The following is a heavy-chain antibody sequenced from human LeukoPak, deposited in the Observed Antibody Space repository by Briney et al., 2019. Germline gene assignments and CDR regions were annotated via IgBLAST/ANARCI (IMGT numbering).Heavy chain of an antibody. V-gene: IGHV4-34*01. D-gene: IGHD6-13*01. Sequence: TSETLSLTCAVYGGSFSGYYWSWIRHPPGKGLEWIGEINHSGSTNYNPSLKSRVTISVDTSKNQFSLKLSSVTAADTAVYYCARGPPYSSSSLDYWGQGTLVSVSS. CDR1: GGSFSGYY. CDR2: INHSGST. CDR3: ARGPPYSSSSLDY. J-gene: IGHJ4*02.